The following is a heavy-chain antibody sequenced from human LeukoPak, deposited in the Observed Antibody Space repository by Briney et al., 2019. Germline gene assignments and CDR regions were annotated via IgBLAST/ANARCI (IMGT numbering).Heavy chain of an antibody. CDR3: ARDRSLGVVTLAYY. V-gene: IGHV1-2*02. CDR2: INPNSGGT. CDR1: GYTFTGYY. J-gene: IGHJ4*02. Sequence: ASVKVSCKASGYTFTGYYMHWVRQAPGQGLERMGWINPNSGGTNYAQKFQGRVTMTRDTSISTAYMELSRLRSDDTAVYYCARDRSLGVVTLAYYWGQGTLVTVSS. D-gene: IGHD3-3*01.